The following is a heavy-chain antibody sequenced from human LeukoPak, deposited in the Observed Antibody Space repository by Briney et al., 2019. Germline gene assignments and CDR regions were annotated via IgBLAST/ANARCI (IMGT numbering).Heavy chain of an antibody. CDR3: ARDPWY. V-gene: IGHV3-66*01. J-gene: IGHJ4*02. CDR2: IYSGGST. Sequence: GGSLRLSCAPSGFTVSSNYKSWVRQAPGKGLEGVSVIYSGGSTYYADSVKGRFTISRDNSKNTLYLQMNSLRAEDTAVYYCARDPWYWGQGTLVTVSS. CDR1: GFTVSSNY.